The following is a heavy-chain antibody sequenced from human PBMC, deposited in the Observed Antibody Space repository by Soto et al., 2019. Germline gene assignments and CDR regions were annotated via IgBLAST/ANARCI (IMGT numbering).Heavy chain of an antibody. CDR1: GYTFIRYV. V-gene: IGHV1-18*01. CDR3: VRDEISSAGLDP. J-gene: IGHJ5*02. CDR2: ISTHNGNT. Sequence: ASVKVSCKASGYTFIRYVISWVRQAPGQGLEWMGWISTHNGNTYYAQNFQGRVTMTSDTPTSTAYMELRSLRSDDTAFYYCVRDEISSAGLDPWGQETLVTVSS.